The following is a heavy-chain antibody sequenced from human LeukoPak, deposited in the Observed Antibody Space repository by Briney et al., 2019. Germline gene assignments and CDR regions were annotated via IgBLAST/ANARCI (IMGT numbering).Heavy chain of an antibody. CDR2: MNPNSGNT. Sequence: ASVKVSCKASGCTFTSYDINWVRQATGQGLEWMGWMNPNSGNTGYAQKFQGRVTITRNTSISTAYMELSSLRSEDTAVYYCARGGNWDGDFWSGYYYYYYYMDVWGKGTTVTVSS. D-gene: IGHD3-3*01. CDR3: ARGGNWDGDFWSGYYYYYYYMDV. CDR1: GCTFTSYD. V-gene: IGHV1-8*03. J-gene: IGHJ6*03.